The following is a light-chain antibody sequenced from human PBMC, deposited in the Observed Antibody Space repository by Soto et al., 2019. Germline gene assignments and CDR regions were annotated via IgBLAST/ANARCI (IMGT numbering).Light chain of an antibody. CDR1: QSVSSSY. CDR2: GAS. V-gene: IGKV3-20*01. Sequence: EIVLTQSPGTLSLSPGERATHSCRASQSVSSSYLAWYHQKPGQAPRLLIYGASSRATGIPDRFSGSGSGTDFTLTISRLEPEDFAVYYCQQYGGSRTFGQGTKVEIK. CDR3: QQYGGSRT. J-gene: IGKJ1*01.